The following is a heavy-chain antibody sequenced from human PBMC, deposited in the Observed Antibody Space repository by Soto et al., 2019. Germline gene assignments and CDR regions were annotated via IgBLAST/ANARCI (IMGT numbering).Heavy chain of an antibody. V-gene: IGHV3-23*01. CDR3: AKGPRYYYDSSGYYSPDY. CDR2: ISGSGGST. D-gene: IGHD3-22*01. CDR1: GFTFRNYA. J-gene: IGHJ4*02. Sequence: SLSLSCAASGFTFRNYAMSGVRQAPGKGLEWVSAISGSGGSTYYADSVKGRFTISRDNSKNTLYLQMNSLRAEDTAVYYCAKGPRYYYDSSGYYSPDYWGQGTLVTVSS.